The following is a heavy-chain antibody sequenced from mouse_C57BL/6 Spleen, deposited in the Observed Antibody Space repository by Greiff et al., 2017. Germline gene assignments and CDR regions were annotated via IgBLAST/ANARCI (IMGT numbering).Heavy chain of an antibody. Sequence: EVQRVESGGGLVQPKGSLKLSCAASGFTFNTYAMHWVRQAPGKGLEWVARIRSNSSNYATYYADSVKDRFTISRDDSQSMLYLQMNNLKTENTAMYYCVRAPYDYDAGFAYWGKGTLVTVSA. D-gene: IGHD2-4*01. CDR3: VRAPYDYDAGFAY. V-gene: IGHV10-3*01. CDR2: IRSNSSNYAT. CDR1: GFTFNTYA. J-gene: IGHJ3*01.